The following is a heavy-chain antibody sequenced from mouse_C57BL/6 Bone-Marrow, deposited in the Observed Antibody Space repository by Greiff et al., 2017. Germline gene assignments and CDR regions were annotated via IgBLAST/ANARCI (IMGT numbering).Heavy chain of an antibody. Sequence: EVHLVESGGGLVKPGGSLKLSCAASGFTFSSYAMSWVRQTPEKRLEWVATISDGGSYTYYPDNVKGRFTISRDNAKNNLYLQMSHLKSEDTAMYYCARDHSTCDYWGQGTTLTVSS. J-gene: IGHJ2*01. D-gene: IGHD5-1*01. CDR1: GFTFSSYA. CDR3: ARDHSTCDY. V-gene: IGHV5-4*01. CDR2: ISDGGSYT.